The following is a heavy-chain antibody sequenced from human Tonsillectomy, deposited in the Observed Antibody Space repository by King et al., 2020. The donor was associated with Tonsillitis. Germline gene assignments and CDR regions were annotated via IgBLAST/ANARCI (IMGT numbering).Heavy chain of an antibody. CDR1: GYTFTGYY. D-gene: IGHD4-17*01. Sequence: QLVQSGAEVKKPGASVKVSCKASGYTFTGYYMHWVRQAPGQGIEWMGWINPNSGCTNYAQKFQGRVTMTRDTSISTAHMELSRLSSYDTAVYYCAREKDYGDYVLIWGQGTMVTVSS. V-gene: IGHV1-2*02. CDR3: AREKDYGDYVLI. CDR2: INPNSGCT. J-gene: IGHJ3*02.